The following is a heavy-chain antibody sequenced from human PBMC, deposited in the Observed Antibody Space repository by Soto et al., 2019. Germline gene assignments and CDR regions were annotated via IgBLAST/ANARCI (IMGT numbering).Heavy chain of an antibody. V-gene: IGHV3-23*01. J-gene: IGHJ6*02. CDR3: ARGDRGGSGSPASYYYSGVDV. CDR2: VSAGGDMT. Sequence: DVQVLESGGDLVQPGGSLRLSCAASGFTFSSYAMSWVRQAPGKGLEWVSSVSAGGDMTYYSDSVKGRFTISRDNSNNALFLQMNSLRTEDTALYYCARGDRGGSGSPASYYYSGVDVWGQGTTVTVS. D-gene: IGHD3-10*01. CDR1: GFTFSSYA.